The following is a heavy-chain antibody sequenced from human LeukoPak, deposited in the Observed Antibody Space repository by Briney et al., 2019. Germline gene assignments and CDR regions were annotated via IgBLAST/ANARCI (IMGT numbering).Heavy chain of an antibody. J-gene: IGHJ5*02. V-gene: IGHV1-18*01. CDR1: GYTFTSYG. CDR3: ARGYSGSYSGWFDP. CDR2: ISAYNGNT. D-gene: IGHD1-26*01. Sequence: GASVKVSCKASGYTFTSYGISWVRQAPGQGLEWMGWISAYNGNTNYAQKLRGRVTMTTDTSTSTAYMELRSLRSDDTAVYYCARGYSGSYSGWFDPWGQGTLVTVSS.